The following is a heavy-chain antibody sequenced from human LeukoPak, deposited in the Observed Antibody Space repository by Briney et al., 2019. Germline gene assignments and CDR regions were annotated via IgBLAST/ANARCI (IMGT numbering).Heavy chain of an antibody. CDR1: GFTFDDYG. V-gene: IGHV3-20*04. Sequence: PGGSLRLSCAASGFTFDDYGMSWVRQAPGKGLEWASGINWNGGSTGYADSVKGRFTISRDNAKNSLYLQMNSLRAEDTALYYCARELTYYYDSSGYSPGAFDIWGQGTMVTVSS. CDR3: ARELTYYYDSSGYSPGAFDI. D-gene: IGHD3-22*01. J-gene: IGHJ3*02. CDR2: INWNGGST.